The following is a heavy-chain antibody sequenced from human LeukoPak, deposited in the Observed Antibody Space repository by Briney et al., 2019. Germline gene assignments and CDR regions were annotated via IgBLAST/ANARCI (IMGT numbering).Heavy chain of an antibody. CDR3: ARVNHLLVVGGTPLLDY. D-gene: IGHD2-15*01. CDR2: ISGDGSDT. CDR1: GFIFSNDW. Sequence: PGGSLRLSCEGSGFIFSNDWIHWVREDSGKGLVWLSRISGDGSDTTYADSVKGRFTISRDNAKNTVHLQMNSLRAEDTGIYFCARVNHLLVVGGTPLLDYWGRGTLVTVSS. J-gene: IGHJ4*02. V-gene: IGHV3-74*03.